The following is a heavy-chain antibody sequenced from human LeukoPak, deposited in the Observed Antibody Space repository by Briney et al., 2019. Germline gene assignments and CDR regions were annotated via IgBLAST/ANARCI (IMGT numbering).Heavy chain of an antibody. CDR1: GFTFSSYS. CDR2: ISSSSSYI. CDR3: ARDSGLWSGGSPDAFDI. V-gene: IGHV3-21*01. D-gene: IGHD2-15*01. J-gene: IGHJ3*02. Sequence: GGSLRLSCAASGFTFSSYSMNWVRQAPGKGLEWVSSISSSSSYIYYADSVKGRFTISRDNSKNTLYLQMNSLRAEDTAVYYCARDSGLWSGGSPDAFDIWGQGTMVTVSS.